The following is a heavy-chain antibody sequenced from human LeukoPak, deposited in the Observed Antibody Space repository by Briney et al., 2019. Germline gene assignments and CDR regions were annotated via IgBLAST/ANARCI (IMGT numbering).Heavy chain of an antibody. CDR1: GGSISSYY. J-gene: IGHJ4*02. D-gene: IGHD2-15*01. CDR2: IYYSGST. Sequence: PSETPSLTCTVSGGSISSYYWSWIRQPPGKGLEWIGYIYYSGSTNYNPSLKSRVTISVDTSKNQFSLKLSSVTAADTAVYYCARDGYCSGGSCKGGLDYWGQGTLVTVSS. CDR3: ARDGYCSGGSCKGGLDY. V-gene: IGHV4-59*01.